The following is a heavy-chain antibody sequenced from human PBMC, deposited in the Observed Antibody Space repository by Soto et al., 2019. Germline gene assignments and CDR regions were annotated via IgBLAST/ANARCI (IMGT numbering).Heavy chain of an antibody. CDR3: ARDAEDNGDYSRFDP. D-gene: IGHD4-17*01. CDR2: IYHSGTT. Sequence: QVQLQESGPGLVKPSGTLSLTCAVSGGSISTSHWWNWVRQAPGKGLEWIGEIYHSGTTNYNPSLKSRVTISLDRAKNHLSLQLTSVTAADTAVYYCARDAEDNGDYSRFDPWGHGTLVTVSS. V-gene: IGHV4-4*02. J-gene: IGHJ5*02. CDR1: GGSISTSHW.